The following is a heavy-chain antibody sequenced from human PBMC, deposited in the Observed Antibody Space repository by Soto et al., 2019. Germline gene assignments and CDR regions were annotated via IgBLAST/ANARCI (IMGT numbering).Heavy chain of an antibody. CDR2: ISGSGGST. CDR3: ANSKPKLRSVTTFDY. Sequence: EVQLLESGGGLVQPGGSLRLSCAASGFTFSSYAMSWVRQAPGKGLEWVSAISGSGGSTYYADSVKGRFTISRDNSKNTLYLQLNSLRAEDKAVYYCANSKPKLRSVTTFDYWGQGTLVTVSS. D-gene: IGHD3-16*01. J-gene: IGHJ4*02. V-gene: IGHV3-23*01. CDR1: GFTFSSYA.